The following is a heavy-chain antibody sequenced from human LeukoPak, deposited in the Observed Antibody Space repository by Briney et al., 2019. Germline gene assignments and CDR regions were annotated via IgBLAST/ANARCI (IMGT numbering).Heavy chain of an antibody. D-gene: IGHD6-13*01. CDR1: GFTFSSYW. CDR3: AREAAAGQYYFDY. Sequence: GGSLRLSCAASGFTFSSYWMSWVRQAPGKGLEWVANIKQDGSEKYYVDSVKGRFTISRDNARNSLYLQMNSLRAEDTAVYYCAREAAAGQYYFDYWGQGTLVTVSS. V-gene: IGHV3-7*01. J-gene: IGHJ4*02. CDR2: IKQDGSEK.